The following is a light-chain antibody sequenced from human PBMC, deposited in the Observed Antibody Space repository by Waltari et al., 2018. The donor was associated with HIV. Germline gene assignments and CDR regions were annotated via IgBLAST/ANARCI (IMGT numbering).Light chain of an antibody. V-gene: IGLV2-11*01. J-gene: IGLJ3*02. CDR2: DVN. Sequence: QSALTQPRSVSGSPGQSVTISCTGTSSDLGGYNYVSWYQLYPGKAPKLMIYDVNKRPSGVPDRFSGSKSGNTASLTISGLQAEDEADYYCCSYAGSYTWVFGGGTKLTVL. CDR1: SSDLGGYNY. CDR3: CSYAGSYTWV.